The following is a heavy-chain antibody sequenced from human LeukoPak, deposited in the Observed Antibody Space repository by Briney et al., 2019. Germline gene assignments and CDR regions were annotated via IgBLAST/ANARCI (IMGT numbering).Heavy chain of an antibody. Sequence: SETLSLTCTVSNASISSNTYYRAWIRQPPGKGLEYIGSINYRGSTYYNPSLKSRVTLSVDTSKNQFSLKLNSVTAADTAVYYCATYKYDYVWGNQHFDYWGQGTLVAVSS. J-gene: IGHJ4*02. CDR1: NASISSNTYY. CDR2: INYRGST. D-gene: IGHD3-16*01. V-gene: IGHV4-39*07. CDR3: ATYKYDYVWGNQHFDY.